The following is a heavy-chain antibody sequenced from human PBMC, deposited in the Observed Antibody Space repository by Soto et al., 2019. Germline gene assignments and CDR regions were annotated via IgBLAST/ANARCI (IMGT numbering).Heavy chain of an antibody. Sequence: VQLLESGGGLIQPGGSLRLSCAASGFTFSYGIHWLRQAPGKGLEWLAYISYDSSNKFYGDCVKGRFTISRDHSKNTQSLQMNSLRAEDTAVYYCAKLVIGYCSGNTCDDYWGQGTLVAVSS. J-gene: IGHJ4*02. CDR3: AKLVIGYCSGNTCDDY. V-gene: IGHV3-30*18. CDR1: GFTFSYG. D-gene: IGHD2-15*01. CDR2: ISYDSSNK.